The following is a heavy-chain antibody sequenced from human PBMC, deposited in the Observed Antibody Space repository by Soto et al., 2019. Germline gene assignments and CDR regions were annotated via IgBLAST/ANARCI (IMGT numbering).Heavy chain of an antibody. Sequence: SETLSLTCAVYGGSFSGYYWSWIRQPPGKGLEWIGEINHSGSTNYNPSLKSRVTISVDTSKNQFSLKLSSVTAADTAVYYCARVHSSTTRLDPWGQGTLVTVSS. CDR2: INHSGST. CDR3: ARVHSSTTRLDP. V-gene: IGHV4-34*01. J-gene: IGHJ5*02. CDR1: GGSFSGYY. D-gene: IGHD6-13*01.